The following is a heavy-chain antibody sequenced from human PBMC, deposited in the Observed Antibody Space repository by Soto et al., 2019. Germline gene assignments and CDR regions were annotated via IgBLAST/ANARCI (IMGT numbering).Heavy chain of an antibody. CDR1: GFTFSDSY. D-gene: IGHD3-16*01. CDR3: GRVSGGEKYGMGV. CDR2: ITFSGNTV. J-gene: IGHJ6*02. Sequence: QVQLVESGGGLVKPGGSLRLSCAASGFTFSDSYMSWIRQAPGKGLEWISYITFSGNTVYYADSLKGRFTISRDNAKNSLYLKMTGWRAEDTAVYYCGRVSGGEKYGMGVGGQGPTVTVPS. V-gene: IGHV3-11*01.